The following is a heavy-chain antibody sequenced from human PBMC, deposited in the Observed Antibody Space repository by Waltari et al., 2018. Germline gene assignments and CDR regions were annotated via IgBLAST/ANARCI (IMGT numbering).Heavy chain of an antibody. CDR1: GGSFSGYY. CDR2: SNHGGST. Sequence: QVQLQQWGAGLLKPSETLSLTCAVYGGSFSGYYWSWIRQPPGKGRGGIGESNHGGSTNYNPSLKSRVTISVDTSKNQFSRKLSAVTAADTAVYYCARLRQESWELLRDYWGQGTLVTVSS. D-gene: IGHD1-26*01. V-gene: IGHV4-34*01. J-gene: IGHJ4*02. CDR3: ARLRQESWELLRDY.